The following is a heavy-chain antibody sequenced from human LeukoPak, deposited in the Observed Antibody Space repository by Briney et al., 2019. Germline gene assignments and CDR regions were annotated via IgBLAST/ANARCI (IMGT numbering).Heavy chain of an antibody. CDR2: INPNSGGT. CDR3: ASDCSGGSCENRYYYYGMDV. J-gene: IGHJ6*02. Sequence: ASVKVSCKASVYTFTGYYMHWVRQAPGQGREWMGWINPNSGGTNYAQKFQGRVTMTRDTSISTAYMELSRLRSDDTAVYYCASDCSGGSCENRYYYYGMDVWGQGTTVTVSS. D-gene: IGHD2-15*01. CDR1: VYTFTGYY. V-gene: IGHV1-2*02.